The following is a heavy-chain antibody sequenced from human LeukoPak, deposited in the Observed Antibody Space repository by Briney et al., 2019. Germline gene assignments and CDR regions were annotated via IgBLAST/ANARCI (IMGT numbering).Heavy chain of an antibody. CDR2: ISGSGTNT. V-gene: IGHV3-23*01. Sequence: GGSLRLSCAASGFTFRNYAMSWVRQAPGKGLEWVSGISGSGTNTYYADSVKGRFTISRDNSKNTLYLQMNSLRAEDTAVYYCAKGLLSPVSYYYGDDAFDIWGQGKMVTVSS. J-gene: IGHJ3*02. D-gene: IGHD3-10*01. CDR3: AKGLLSPVSYYYGDDAFDI. CDR1: GFTFRNYA.